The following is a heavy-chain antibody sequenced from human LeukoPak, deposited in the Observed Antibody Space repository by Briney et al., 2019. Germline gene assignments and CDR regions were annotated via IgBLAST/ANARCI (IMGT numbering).Heavy chain of an antibody. V-gene: IGHV6-1*01. CDR2: TYYRSKWYN. J-gene: IGHJ6*02. D-gene: IGHD6-13*01. CDR1: GDSVSSNSDA. Sequence: SQTLSLTCAISGDSVSSNSDAWNWIRQSTSRGLEWLGRTYYRSKWYNDYAISVKSRITINPDTSKNQFSLQLNSVTPEDTAVYYCARGASIVAAGSSYYYSGMDVWGQGTTVTVSS. CDR3: ARGASIVAAGSSYYYSGMDV.